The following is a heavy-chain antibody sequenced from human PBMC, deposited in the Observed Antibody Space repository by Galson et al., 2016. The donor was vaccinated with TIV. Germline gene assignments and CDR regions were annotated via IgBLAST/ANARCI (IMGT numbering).Heavy chain of an antibody. CDR2: MYPADSDV. V-gene: IGHV5-51*03. J-gene: IGHJ4*02. D-gene: IGHD5-18*01. CDR3: ARAPGYSGYSYGYLDD. CDR1: GYSFTSSW. Sequence: QSGAEVKKPGESLRISCKSSGYSFTSSWIAWVRLLPGKGLQWVGIMYPADSDVRYSPSFEGQATISPDASISTAYLQWSSLEASDTAIYYCARAPGYSGYSYGYLDDWGQGTLVTVSS.